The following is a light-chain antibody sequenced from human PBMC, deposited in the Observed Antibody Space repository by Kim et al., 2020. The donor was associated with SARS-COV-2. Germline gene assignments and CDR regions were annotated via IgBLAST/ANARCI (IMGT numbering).Light chain of an antibody. CDR3: QVWDSSSDLGV. V-gene: IGLV3-21*04. CDR1: NIGSKS. Sequence: SYELTQPPSVSVAPGKTARITCGGNNIGSKSVHWYQQKPGQASVLVIYYDSDRPSGIPERFSGSNSGNTATLTISRVEAGDEADYYCQVWDSSSDLGVFGGGTKLTVL. J-gene: IGLJ2*01. CDR2: YDS.